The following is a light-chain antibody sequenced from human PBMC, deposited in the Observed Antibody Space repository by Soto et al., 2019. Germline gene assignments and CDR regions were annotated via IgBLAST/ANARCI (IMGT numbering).Light chain of an antibody. J-gene: IGKJ1*01. V-gene: IGKV1-39*01. CDR3: QQSYSTPRT. Sequence: DIQMTQSPSSLSASVGDRVTITCRASQSISSYLNWYQQKPGKAPNLLMYAASSLQSGVPARFSGSGSGTDFTLTISSLQPEDFATYYCQQSYSTPRTFGQGSKADIK. CDR2: AAS. CDR1: QSISSY.